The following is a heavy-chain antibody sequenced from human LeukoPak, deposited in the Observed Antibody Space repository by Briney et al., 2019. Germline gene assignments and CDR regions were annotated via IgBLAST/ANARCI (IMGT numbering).Heavy chain of an antibody. CDR3: ARVRGYCSGGSCYPGTHFDY. J-gene: IGHJ4*02. V-gene: IGHV1-2*02. Sequence: ASAKVSCKASGYTFTGYYMHWVRQAPGQGLEWMGWINPNSGGTNYAQKFQGRVTMTRDTSISTAYMELSRLRSDDTAVYYCARVRGYCSGGSCYPGTHFDYWGQGTLVTVSS. CDR1: GYTFTGYY. D-gene: IGHD2-15*01. CDR2: INPNSGGT.